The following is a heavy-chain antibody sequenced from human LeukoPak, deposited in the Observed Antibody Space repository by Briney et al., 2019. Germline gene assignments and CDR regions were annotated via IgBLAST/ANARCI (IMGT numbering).Heavy chain of an antibody. V-gene: IGHV1-46*01. CDR1: GYTFTSYY. CDR2: INPSGGST. J-gene: IGHJ4*02. CDR3: ARDRYYYDSSGYIRGISFDY. D-gene: IGHD3-22*01. Sequence: ASVKVSCKASGYTFTSYYMHWVRRAPGQGLEWMGIINPSGGSTSYAQKFQGRVTMTRDTSTSTVYMELCSLRSEDTAVYYCARDRYYYDSSGYIRGISFDYWGQGTLVTVSS.